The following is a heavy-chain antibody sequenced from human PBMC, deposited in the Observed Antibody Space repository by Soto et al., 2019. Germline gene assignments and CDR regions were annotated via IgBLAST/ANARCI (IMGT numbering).Heavy chain of an antibody. V-gene: IGHV2-26*01. D-gene: IGHD2-2*01. CDR2: IFSNDEK. CDR1: GFSLSNTRLG. CDR3: ALIKDCSRTDCYLASFDP. J-gene: IGHJ5*02. Sequence: QVTLKESGPVVVKPTETLTLTCTVSGFSLSNTRLGVSWIRQPPGKALEWLAHIFSNDEKSYSTSLKNRLTTSKDTSRSQVVLTMTNVDPVDSATYSCALIKDCSRTDCYLASFDPWGQGTLVTVSS.